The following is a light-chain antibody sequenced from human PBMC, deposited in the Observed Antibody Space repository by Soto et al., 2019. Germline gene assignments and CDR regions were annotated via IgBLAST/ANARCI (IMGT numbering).Light chain of an antibody. V-gene: IGKV1-5*01. CDR3: QQYNSYWT. CDR1: QSISXW. CDR2: DAS. J-gene: IGKJ1*01. Sequence: DIQMTQSPSTLSASVGDRVTITCRASQSISXWLAWYQQKPGKAPKLLIYDASSLESGVPSRFSGSGSGTEFTLTISSLQPDDFATYYCQQYNSYWTFGQGTKVEIK.